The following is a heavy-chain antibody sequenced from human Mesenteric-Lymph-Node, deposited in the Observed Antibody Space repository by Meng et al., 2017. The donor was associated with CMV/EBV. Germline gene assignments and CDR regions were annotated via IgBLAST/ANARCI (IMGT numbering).Heavy chain of an antibody. CDR2: TSYDGKNT. Sequence: SCKASGYTFTGYYMHWVRQAPGKGLEWVAVTSYDGKNTFHADSVKGRFTISRDNSKNTLFLQMNNLRIDDTAVYYCARGRGSYDYYYYYGMDIWGQGTTVTVSS. J-gene: IGHJ6*02. V-gene: IGHV3-30*04. CDR1: GYTFTGYY. CDR3: ARGRGSYDYYYYYGMDI. D-gene: IGHD3-16*01.